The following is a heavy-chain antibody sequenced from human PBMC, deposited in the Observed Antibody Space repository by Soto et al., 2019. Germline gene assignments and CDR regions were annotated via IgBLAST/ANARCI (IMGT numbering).Heavy chain of an antibody. CDR3: AGGSITASGGSDY. D-gene: IGHD6-13*01. Sequence: PSETLSLTCAVCGGSFSGYYWSWIRQPPGKGLEWIGEINHRGSTNYNPSLNSRVTISIEPSKNQFSLKLRSVTAADTALFYCAGGSITASGGSDYWGQGTLVTVSS. V-gene: IGHV4-34*01. J-gene: IGHJ4*02. CDR1: GGSFSGYY. CDR2: INHRGST.